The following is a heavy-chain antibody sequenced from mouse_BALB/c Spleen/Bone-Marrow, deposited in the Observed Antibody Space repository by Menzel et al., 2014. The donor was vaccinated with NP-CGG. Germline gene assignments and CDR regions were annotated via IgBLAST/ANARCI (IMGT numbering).Heavy chain of an antibody. V-gene: IGHV1S81*02. CDR2: INPSNGRT. D-gene: IGHD2-14*01. J-gene: IGHJ3*01. CDR1: GYTFTSYW. Sequence: VKLVESGAELVKPGASVTLSCKASGYTFTSYWMHWVKQRPGQGLEWIGEINPSNGRTNYNEKFKSKATLTVDKSSSTAYMQLSSLTSEDSAVYYCARGGRYDERTWFDYWGQGTLVTVSA. CDR3: ARGGRYDERTWFDY.